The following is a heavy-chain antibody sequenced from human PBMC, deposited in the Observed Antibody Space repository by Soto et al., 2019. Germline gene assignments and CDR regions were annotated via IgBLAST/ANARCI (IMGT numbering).Heavy chain of an antibody. CDR2: IYYSGRT. J-gene: IGHJ4*02. D-gene: IGHD1-26*01. Sequence: SETLSLTCTVSGDSISSDYWSWIRQPPGKGLEWIGYIYYSGRTDYNPSLKSRVTISIDTSKNQLSLKVTSVTAADTAVYYCAGGPSGRYYYFDYWGQGALVTVS. V-gene: IGHV4-59*01. CDR3: AGGPSGRYYYFDY. CDR1: GDSISSDY.